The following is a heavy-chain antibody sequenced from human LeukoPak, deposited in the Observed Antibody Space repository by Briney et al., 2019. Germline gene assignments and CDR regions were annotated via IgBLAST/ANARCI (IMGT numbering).Heavy chain of an antibody. D-gene: IGHD2-2*01. CDR3: AKRQAGYCSSTSCYGMDI. V-gene: IGHV3-23*01. Sequence: GGSLRLSCAASGFTFSNYAMTWVRQAPGKGLEWVSTISGSGGSTYYADSVKGRFTISRDNSKNTLYLQMNSLRAEDTAVYYCAKRQAGYCSSTSCYGMDIWGQGTMVTVSS. CDR2: ISGSGGST. CDR1: GFTFSNYA. J-gene: IGHJ3*02.